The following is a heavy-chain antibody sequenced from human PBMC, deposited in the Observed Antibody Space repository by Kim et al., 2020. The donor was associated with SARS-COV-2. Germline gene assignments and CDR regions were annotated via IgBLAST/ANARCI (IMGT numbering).Heavy chain of an antibody. J-gene: IGHJ4*02. V-gene: IGHV3-11*05. D-gene: IGHD3-10*01. CDR3: ARDDSDYYGSGTQTPRFDY. Sequence: GGSLRLSCAASGFTFSDYYMSWIRQAPGKGLEWVSYISSSSSYTNYADSVKGRFTISRDNAKNSLYLQMNSLRAEDTAVYYCARDDSDYYGSGTQTPRFDYWGQGTLVTVSS. CDR1: GFTFSDYY. CDR2: ISSSSSYT.